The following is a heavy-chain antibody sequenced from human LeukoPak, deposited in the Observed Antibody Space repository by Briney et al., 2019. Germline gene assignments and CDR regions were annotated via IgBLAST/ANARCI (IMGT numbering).Heavy chain of an antibody. CDR1: GFTFSSYS. J-gene: IGHJ4*02. CDR2: ISSSSSYI. V-gene: IGHV3-21*01. Sequence: GGSLRLSCAASGFTFSSYSMNWVRQAPGKGLEWVSSISSSSSYIYYADSAKGRFTISRDNAKNSLYLQMNSLRAEDTAVYYCARDPSVGVTVFGVVSSDWGQGTLVTVSS. CDR3: ARDPSVGVTVFGVVSSD. D-gene: IGHD3-3*01.